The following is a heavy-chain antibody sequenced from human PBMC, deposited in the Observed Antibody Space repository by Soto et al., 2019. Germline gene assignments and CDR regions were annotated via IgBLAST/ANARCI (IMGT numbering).Heavy chain of an antibody. D-gene: IGHD6-19*01. CDR1: GGSISSYY. V-gene: IGHV4-59*08. J-gene: IGHJ4*02. Sequence: QVQLQESGPGLAKPSETLSLTCTVSGGSISSYYWSWIRQPPGKGLEWIGYIYYSGSTNYNPSLKSRVTISVDTSKNQFSLKLSSVTAADTAVYYWARRYGSGFDYWGQGTLVTVSS. CDR2: IYYSGST. CDR3: ARRYGSGFDY.